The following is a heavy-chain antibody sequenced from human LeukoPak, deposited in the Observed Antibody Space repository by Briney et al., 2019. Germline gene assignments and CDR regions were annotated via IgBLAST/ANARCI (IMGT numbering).Heavy chain of an antibody. CDR2: ISGSGGST. J-gene: IGHJ4*02. D-gene: IGHD6-19*01. Sequence: GGSLRLSCAASGFTFSSYAMSWVRQAPGKGVEWVSAISGSGGSTYYADSVKGRFTISRDNSKNTLYLQMNSLRAEDTAVYYCAKDRWGLAVAGTLFDYWGQGTLVTVSS. CDR3: AKDRWGLAVAGTLFDY. V-gene: IGHV3-23*01. CDR1: GFTFSSYA.